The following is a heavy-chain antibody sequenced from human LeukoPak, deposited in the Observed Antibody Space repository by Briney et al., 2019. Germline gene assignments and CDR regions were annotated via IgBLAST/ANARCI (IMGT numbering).Heavy chain of an antibody. Sequence: ASVKVSCKASGYTFTGYYMHWVRQAPGQGLEWMGRINPNSGGTNYAQKFQGRVTMTRDTSISTAYMELSRLRSDDTAVYYCARDYYGSGSYRPFDPWDQGTLVTVSS. CDR1: GYTFTGYY. J-gene: IGHJ5*02. V-gene: IGHV1-2*06. CDR3: ARDYYGSGSYRPFDP. CDR2: INPNSGGT. D-gene: IGHD3-10*01.